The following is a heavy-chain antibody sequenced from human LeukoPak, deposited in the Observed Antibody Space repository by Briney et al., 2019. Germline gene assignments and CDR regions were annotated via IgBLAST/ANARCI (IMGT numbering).Heavy chain of an antibody. Sequence: SETLSLTCAVYGGSFSGYYWSWIRQPPGKGLEWIGEINHSGSTNYNPSLKSRVTISVDTSKNQFSLKLSSVTAADTAVYYCARDTYGSGSYPRFDPWGQGTLVTVSS. D-gene: IGHD3-10*01. CDR1: GGSFSGYY. J-gene: IGHJ5*02. CDR2: INHSGST. CDR3: ARDTYGSGSYPRFDP. V-gene: IGHV4-34*01.